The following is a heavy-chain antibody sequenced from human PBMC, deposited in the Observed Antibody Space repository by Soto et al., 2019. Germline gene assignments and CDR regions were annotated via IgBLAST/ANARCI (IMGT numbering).Heavy chain of an antibody. J-gene: IGHJ6*02. V-gene: IGHV3-9*01. D-gene: IGHD6-13*01. CDR2: ISWNSGSI. CDR1: GFTFDDYA. Sequence: GGSLRLSCAASGFTFDDYAMHWVRQAPGKGLEWVSGISWNSGSIGYADSVKGRFTISRDNAKNSLYLQMNSLRAEDTALYYCAKEQNSSSWYSYYYYYGMDVWGQGTTVA. CDR3: AKEQNSSSWYSYYYYYGMDV.